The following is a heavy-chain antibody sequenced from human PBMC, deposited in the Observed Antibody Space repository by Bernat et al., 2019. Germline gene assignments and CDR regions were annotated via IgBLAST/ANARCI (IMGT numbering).Heavy chain of an antibody. CDR3: AKGSGDYYGSGNPNY. CDR1: GFTFSSYA. CDR2: ISGSGGST. J-gene: IGHJ4*02. Sequence: EVQLLESGGGLVQPGGSLRLSCAASGFTFSSYAMSWVRQAPGKGLEWVSAISGSGGSTYYADSVKGRFTIARDNSKNTLYLQMNSLRAEDTAVYYGAKGSGDYYGSGNPNYWGQGTLVTVSS. V-gene: IGHV3-23*01. D-gene: IGHD3-10*01.